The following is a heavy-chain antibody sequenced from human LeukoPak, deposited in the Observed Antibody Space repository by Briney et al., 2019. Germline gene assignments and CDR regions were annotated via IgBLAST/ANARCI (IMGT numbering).Heavy chain of an antibody. Sequence: GGSLRLSCAASGFTFSSYGMSWVRQAPGKGLEWVSAISGSGGSTYYADSVKGRFTISRDNSKNTLYLQMNSLRAEDTAVYYCARGLGYPSGTELFDYWGQGTLVTVSS. V-gene: IGHV3-23*01. CDR3: ARGLGYPSGTELFDY. J-gene: IGHJ4*02. CDR1: GFTFSSYG. CDR2: ISGSGGST. D-gene: IGHD3-9*01.